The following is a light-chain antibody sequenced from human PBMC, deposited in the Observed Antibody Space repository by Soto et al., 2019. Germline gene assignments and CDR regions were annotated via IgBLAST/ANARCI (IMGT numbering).Light chain of an antibody. Sequence: LIPSPGTLSLSPGESAPHSYRASQSVSNNYLAWYQQKPGQAPRLLIYGASNRATGIPDRFSGSGSGTDFTLTISRLEPEDFAVYYCQQYGSSWTFGQGTKVDIK. V-gene: IGKV3-20*01. CDR1: QSVSNNY. J-gene: IGKJ1*01. CDR3: QQYGSSWT. CDR2: GAS.